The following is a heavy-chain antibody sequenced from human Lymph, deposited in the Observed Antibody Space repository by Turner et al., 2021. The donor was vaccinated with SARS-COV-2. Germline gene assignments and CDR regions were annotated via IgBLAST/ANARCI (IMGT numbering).Heavy chain of an antibody. CDR1: GFTFSSYV. J-gene: IGHJ4*02. CDR2: IRYDGSNK. CDR3: ARGLGSSWYSGGFDY. D-gene: IGHD6-13*01. V-gene: IGHV3-33*01. Sequence: QVQLVESGGGGVQPGRSLRLSCAASGFTFSSYVMHWVRQAPGKGLEWVAVIRYDGSNKYYADSVKGRFTISRDNSKNTLYLQMNSLRAEDTAVYYCARGLGSSWYSGGFDYWGQGTLVTVSS.